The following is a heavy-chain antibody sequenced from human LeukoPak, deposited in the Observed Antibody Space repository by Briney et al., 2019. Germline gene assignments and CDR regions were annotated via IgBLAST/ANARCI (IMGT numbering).Heavy chain of an antibody. V-gene: IGHV3-23*01. Sequence: GGSLRLSCAASGFTFSSYAMGWVRQAPGKGLEWVSAISGSGGSTYYADSVKGRFTISRDNAKNSLYLQMNSLRAEDTAVYYCARGRDLFDSWGQGTLVIVSS. J-gene: IGHJ4*02. CDR3: ARGRDLFDS. CDR1: GFTFSSYA. CDR2: ISGSGGST.